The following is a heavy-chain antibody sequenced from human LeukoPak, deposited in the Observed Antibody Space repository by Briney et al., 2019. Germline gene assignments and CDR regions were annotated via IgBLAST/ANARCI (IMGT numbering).Heavy chain of an antibody. D-gene: IGHD6-19*01. CDR1: GYTFTSYY. CDR2: INPNGGGT. V-gene: IGHV1-2*06. CDR3: AREGSSGWYWSTTDYYYGMDV. J-gene: IGHJ6*02. Sequence: ASVKVSCKASGYTFTSYYMHWVRQAPGQGLEWMGRINPNGGGTNYAQKFQGRVTMTRDTSISTAYMELSRLRSDDTAVYYCAREGSSGWYWSTTDYYYGMDVWGQGTTVTVSS.